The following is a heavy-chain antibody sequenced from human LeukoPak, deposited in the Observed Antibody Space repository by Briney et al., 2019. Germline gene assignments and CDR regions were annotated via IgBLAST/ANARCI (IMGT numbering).Heavy chain of an antibody. CDR3: ARDVGATGFDY. CDR1: GFTLSSYW. D-gene: IGHD1-26*01. CDR2: INSDGSSI. J-gene: IGHJ4*02. V-gene: IGHV3-74*01. Sequence: TGGSLRLSCAASGFTLSSYWMHWVRQAPGKGLVWVSHINSDGSSIRSADSVKGRFTISRDNAKNTLYLQMNSLRAEDTAVYFCARDVGATGFDYWGPGNLVTVSS.